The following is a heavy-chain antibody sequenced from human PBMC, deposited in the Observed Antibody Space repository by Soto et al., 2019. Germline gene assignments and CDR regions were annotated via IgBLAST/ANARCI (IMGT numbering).Heavy chain of an antibody. CDR2: ISPSDSYT. D-gene: IGHD5-12*01. Sequence: EVQLVQSGAEVKKPGEYLRISCKVSGYIFPAYWISWVRQMPGKGLEWMGKISPSDSYTDYSPSFQGHVAISVDKSINTAYLQWSSLKASDTAMYYCARHVDSFDYWGQGALVTVSS. CDR3: ARHVDSFDY. V-gene: IGHV5-10-1*01. CDR1: GYIFPAYW. J-gene: IGHJ4*02.